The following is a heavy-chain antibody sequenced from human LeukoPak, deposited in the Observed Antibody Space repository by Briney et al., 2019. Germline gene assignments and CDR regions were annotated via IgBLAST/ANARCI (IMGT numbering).Heavy chain of an antibody. D-gene: IGHD2-2*01. J-gene: IGHJ4*02. V-gene: IGHV3-21*01. CDR3: AREGVPAATPVDY. CDR1: GFTFSSYS. Sequence: GGSLRLSCAASGFTFSSYSMNWVRQAPGKGLEWVSSISSSSSYIYYADSAKGRFTISRDNAKNSLYLQMNSLRAGDTAVYYCAREGVPAATPVDYWGQGTLVTVSS. CDR2: ISSSSSYI.